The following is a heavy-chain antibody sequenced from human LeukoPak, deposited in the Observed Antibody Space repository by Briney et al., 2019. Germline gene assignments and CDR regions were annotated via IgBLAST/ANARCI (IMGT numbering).Heavy chain of an antibody. D-gene: IGHD6-19*01. CDR3: ARGQWLAPFDY. J-gene: IGHJ4*02. CDR1: GGSINNGGYY. V-gene: IGHV4-31*03. Sequence: PSETLSLTCTVSGGSINNGGYYWSWIRQHPGKGLEWIGYIYYSGSSYYNPSLRSRVTISVDTSKNHFSLKLSSVTAADTAVYYCARGQWLAPFDYWGQGTLVTVSS. CDR2: IYYSGSS.